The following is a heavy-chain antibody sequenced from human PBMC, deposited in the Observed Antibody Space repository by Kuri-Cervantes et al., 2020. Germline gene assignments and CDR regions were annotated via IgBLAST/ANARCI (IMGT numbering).Heavy chain of an antibody. J-gene: IGHJ4*02. D-gene: IGHD4-17*01. CDR3: ARDLFIYGDYFG. V-gene: IGHV4-59*01. CDR1: GGSISSYY. Sequence: SETLSLTCTVSGGSISSYYWSWILQPPGKGLEWIGYIYYSGCTNYNPSFKSRVTISVDTSKNQFSLKLSSVTAADTAVYYCARDLFIYGDYFGWGQGTLVTVSS. CDR2: IYYSGCT.